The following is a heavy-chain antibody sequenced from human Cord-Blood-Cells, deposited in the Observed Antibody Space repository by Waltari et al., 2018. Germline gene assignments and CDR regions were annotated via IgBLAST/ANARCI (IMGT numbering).Heavy chain of an antibody. CDR2: TYYRSKWYN. CDR3: ARGVKIAAAGSGSYYDY. J-gene: IGHJ4*02. Sequence: QVQLQQSGPGLVKPSQTLSLTCAISGDSVSSNSAAWHWIRPSPSRGLEWLGRTYYRSKWYNDYAVSVKSRITINPDTSKNQFSLQLNSVTPEDTAVYYCARGVKIAAAGSGSYYDYWGQGTLVTVSS. CDR1: GDSVSSNSAA. D-gene: IGHD6-13*01. V-gene: IGHV6-1*01.